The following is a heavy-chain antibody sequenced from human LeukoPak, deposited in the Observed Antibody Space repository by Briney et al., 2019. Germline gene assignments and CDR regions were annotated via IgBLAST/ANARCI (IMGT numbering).Heavy chain of an antibody. CDR1: GGSISSSSYY. D-gene: IGHD6-19*01. CDR3: ARDESPPGAGSDY. Sequence: PSETLSLTCTVSGGSISSSSYYWGWVRQPPGKGLEWIGSIYYSGSTYYNPSLKSRVTISVDTSKNQFSLKLSSVTAADTAVYYCARDESPPGAGSDYWGQGTLVTVSS. J-gene: IGHJ4*02. CDR2: IYYSGST. V-gene: IGHV4-39*07.